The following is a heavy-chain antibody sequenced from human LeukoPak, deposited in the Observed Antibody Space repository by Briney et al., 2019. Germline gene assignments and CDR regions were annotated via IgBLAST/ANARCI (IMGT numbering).Heavy chain of an antibody. CDR2: IIPIFGTA. CDR3: ATVQLERLWFDP. J-gene: IGHJ5*02. V-gene: IGHV1-69*13. Sequence: SVKVSCKASGGTFSSYAISWVRQAPGQGLEWMGGIIPIFGTANYAQKFQGRVTITADESTSTAYVELSSLRSEDTAVYYCATVQLERLWFDPWGQGTLVTVSS. D-gene: IGHD1-1*01. CDR1: GGTFSSYA.